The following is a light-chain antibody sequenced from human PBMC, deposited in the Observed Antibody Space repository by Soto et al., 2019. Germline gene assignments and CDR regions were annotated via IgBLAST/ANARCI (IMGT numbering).Light chain of an antibody. Sequence: IQMTQSPTSLSASVGDRVTITCRASQSISSYLNWYQQKLGKAPKLLIYAASTLQSGVPSRFSGSGSGTDFTLTISSLQPEDFATYYCQQSYSTPVTFGQGTKV. CDR3: QQSYSTPVT. J-gene: IGKJ1*01. V-gene: IGKV1-39*01. CDR1: QSISSY. CDR2: AAS.